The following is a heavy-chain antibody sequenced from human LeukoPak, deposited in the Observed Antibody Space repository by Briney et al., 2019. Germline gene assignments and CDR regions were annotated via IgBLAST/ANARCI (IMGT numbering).Heavy chain of an antibody. CDR2: IYYSGST. D-gene: IGHD2/OR15-2a*01. V-gene: IGHV4-39*07. CDR3: AKGLTYGGGMDV. J-gene: IGHJ6*02. Sequence: KTSETLSLTCTVSGGSISSSSYYWGWIRQPPGKGLEWIGSIYYSGSTYYNPSLKSRVTISVDTSKNQFSLKLSSVTAADTAVYYCAKGLTYGGGMDVWGQGTTVTVSS. CDR1: GGSISSSSYY.